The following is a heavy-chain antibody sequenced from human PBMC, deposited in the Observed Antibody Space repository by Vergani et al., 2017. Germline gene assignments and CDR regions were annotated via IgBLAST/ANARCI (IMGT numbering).Heavy chain of an antibody. CDR1: GYTFTSYG. CDR3: ARSITIFGVVGRPLGY. CDR2: LSAYNGNT. D-gene: IGHD3-3*01. Sequence: QVQLVQSGVEVKKPGASVKVSCKASGYTFTSYGISWVRQAPGQGLEWMGWLSAYNGNTNYAQKLQGRVTMTTDTSTSTAYMELRSLRSDDTAVYYCARSITIFGVVGRPLGYWGQGTLVTVSS. J-gene: IGHJ4*02. V-gene: IGHV1-18*04.